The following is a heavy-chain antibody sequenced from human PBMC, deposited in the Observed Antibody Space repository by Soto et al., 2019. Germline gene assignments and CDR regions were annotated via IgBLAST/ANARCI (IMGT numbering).Heavy chain of an antibody. D-gene: IGHD3-22*01. V-gene: IGHV5-10-1*01. J-gene: IGHJ4*02. Sequence: GESLKISCNGSGYSFAGYWITWVRQKPGKGLEWMGRIDPSDSQTYYSPSFRGHVTISVTKSITTVFLQWSSLRASDTAMYYCARQIYDSDTGPNFQYYFDSWGQGTPVTVS. CDR1: GYSFAGYW. CDR3: ARQIYDSDTGPNFQYYFDS. CDR2: IDPSDSQT.